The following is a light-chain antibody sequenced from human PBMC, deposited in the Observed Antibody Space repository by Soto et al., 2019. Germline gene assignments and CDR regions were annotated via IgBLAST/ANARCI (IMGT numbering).Light chain of an antibody. J-gene: IGKJ1*01. CDR2: GAS. CDR1: QSVSSSY. Sequence: EIVLTQSPGTRSLSPGERATLSCRASQSVSSSYLAWYQQKPGQAPRSLIYGASSRAIGIPDRFSGSGSGTDFTLTISRLEPEDFAVYYCQQYGSSPWTFGQGTKVEIK. CDR3: QQYGSSPWT. V-gene: IGKV3-20*01.